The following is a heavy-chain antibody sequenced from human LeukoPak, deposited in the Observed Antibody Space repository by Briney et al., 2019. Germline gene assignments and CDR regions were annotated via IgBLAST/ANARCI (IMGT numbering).Heavy chain of an antibody. Sequence: SETLSLTCTVSGGSISSYSYYWGWIRQPPGKGLEWIGSMYHNGSTYYNPSLKSRVTISVDTSKNQFSLKLSSVTAADTAVYYCARDNSWYGEYWFDPWGQGTLVTVSS. J-gene: IGHJ5*02. V-gene: IGHV4-39*07. CDR2: MYHNGST. D-gene: IGHD3-10*01. CDR1: GGSISSYSYY. CDR3: ARDNSWYGEYWFDP.